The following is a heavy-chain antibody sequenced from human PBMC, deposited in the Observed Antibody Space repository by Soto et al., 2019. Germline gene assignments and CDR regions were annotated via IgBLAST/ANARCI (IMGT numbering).Heavy chain of an antibody. V-gene: IGHV2-5*02. J-gene: IGHJ5*02. Sequence: QITLKESGPTLVKPTQTLTLTCTFSGFSLTTRGGGVGWIRQPPGTALERLALIYWDDDKHYSPSPQSRLSITKDNSKNQVVLKMTNVDPVDTATYYCAHIPNYYQYAWFDPWGQGTLVSVSS. CDR1: GFSLTTRGGG. CDR3: AHIPNYYQYAWFDP. CDR2: IYWDDDK. D-gene: IGHD3-16*01.